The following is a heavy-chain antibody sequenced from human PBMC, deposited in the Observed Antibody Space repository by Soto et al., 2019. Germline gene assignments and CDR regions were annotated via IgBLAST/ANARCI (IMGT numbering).Heavy chain of an antibody. Sequence: ASVKVSCKVSGYTLTELSMHWVRQAPGKGLEWMGGFDPEDGETIYAQKFQGRVTMTEDTSTDTAYMELSSLRSEETAVYYCATFTGVYAISVPCFDTWGQGTLVTVSS. J-gene: IGHJ5*02. CDR1: GYTLTELS. V-gene: IGHV1-24*01. CDR2: FDPEDGET. D-gene: IGHD2-8*01. CDR3: ATFTGVYAISVPCFDT.